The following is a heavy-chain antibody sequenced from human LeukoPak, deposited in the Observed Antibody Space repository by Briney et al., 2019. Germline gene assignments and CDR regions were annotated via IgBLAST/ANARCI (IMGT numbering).Heavy chain of an antibody. CDR3: ARYREGYSADY. J-gene: IGHJ4*02. V-gene: IGHV3-30*04. CDR2: ISYDGSNK. D-gene: IGHD4-23*01. CDR1: GFTFSSYA. Sequence: GGSLRLSCAASGFTFSSYAMHWVRQAPGKGLEWVAVISYDGSNKYYADSVKGRFTISRDNSKNTLYLQMNSLRAEDTAVYYCARYREGYSADYWGQGTLVTVSS.